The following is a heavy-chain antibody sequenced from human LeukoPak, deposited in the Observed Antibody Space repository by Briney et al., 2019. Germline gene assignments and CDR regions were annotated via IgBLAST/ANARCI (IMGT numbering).Heavy chain of an antibody. CDR1: GGSISSSSYY. J-gene: IGHJ5*02. CDR3: ARQMRRGGGNWIDP. Sequence: PSETLSLTCTVSGGSISSSSYYWGWIRQPPGKGLEWIGSTYYSGSTYYNPSLKSRVTISVDTSKNQFSLKLSSVTAADTAVYYCARQMRRGGGNWIDPWGQGTLVTVSS. V-gene: IGHV4-39*01. D-gene: IGHD2-21*01. CDR2: TYYSGST.